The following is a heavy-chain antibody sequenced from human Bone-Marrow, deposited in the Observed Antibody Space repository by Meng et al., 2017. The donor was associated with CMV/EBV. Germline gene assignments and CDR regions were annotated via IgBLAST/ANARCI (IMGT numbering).Heavy chain of an antibody. CDR1: GFTFSSYW. CDR3: ARDGSRYSSSWYGVYYYGMDV. J-gene: IGHJ6*02. V-gene: IGHV3-7*01. CDR2: IKQDGSEK. D-gene: IGHD6-13*01. Sequence: GESLKISCAASGFTFSSYWMSWVRQAPGKGLEWVANIKQDGSEKYYVDSVKGRFTISRDNAKNSLYLQMNSLRAEDTAVYYCARDGSRYSSSWYGVYYYGMDVWGQGNTVTVSS.